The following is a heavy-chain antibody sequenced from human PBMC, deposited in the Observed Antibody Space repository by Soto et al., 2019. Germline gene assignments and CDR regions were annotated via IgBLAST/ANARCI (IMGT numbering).Heavy chain of an antibody. CDR1: GYIFVNYR. CDR2: ISHYTGNT. Sequence: QVQLVQSGDEVKKPGASVKVSCKASGYIFVNYRIAWVRQAPGQGLEWMGWISHYTGNTHSATKVQGRLTMTTDTSPSTAYMDLGSLPSDDTAVYYCVMVNNYVTPTPQDVWGQGTTVTVSS. V-gene: IGHV1-18*01. CDR3: VMVNNYVTPTPQDV. D-gene: IGHD3-16*01. J-gene: IGHJ6*02.